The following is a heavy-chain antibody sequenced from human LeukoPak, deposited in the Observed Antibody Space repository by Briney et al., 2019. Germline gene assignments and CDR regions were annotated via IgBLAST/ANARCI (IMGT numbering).Heavy chain of an antibody. D-gene: IGHD2-2*01. CDR1: GFALTDYY. J-gene: IGHJ5*02. CDR2: IVPGSGGT. CDR3: VKNGYCDPTSCYAWFDP. Sequence: ASVKVSCTASGFALTDYYIHWVRQAPGQGLEWLGWIVPGSGGTNYAQNFQGRVAFTTDTSINTAYMELSSLRSDDTAVYYCVKNGYCDPTSCYAWFDPWGQGTLVIVSS. V-gene: IGHV1-2*02.